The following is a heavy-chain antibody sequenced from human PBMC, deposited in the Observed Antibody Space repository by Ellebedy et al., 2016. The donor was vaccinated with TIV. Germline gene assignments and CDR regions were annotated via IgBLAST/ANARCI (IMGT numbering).Heavy chain of an antibody. V-gene: IGHV1-69*13. CDR2: IIPIFGTT. Sequence: AASVKVSCKASGGTFSSYAISWVRQAPGQGLEWMGGIIPIFGTTNYAQKFQGRVTITADESTSTAYMELSSLRSEDTAVYYGARSGDLPNYWYFDLWGRGTLVTVSS. D-gene: IGHD3-10*01. CDR3: ARSGDLPNYWYFDL. J-gene: IGHJ2*01. CDR1: GGTFSSYA.